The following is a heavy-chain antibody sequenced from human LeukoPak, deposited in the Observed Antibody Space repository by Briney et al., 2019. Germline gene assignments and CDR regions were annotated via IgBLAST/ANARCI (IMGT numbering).Heavy chain of an antibody. V-gene: IGHV3-30*02. CDR2: IRFDGSIK. CDR3: AKDSLNYYDSSGYYY. D-gene: IGHD3-22*01. Sequence: GGSLRLSCAASGFTFSSYGMHWVRQAPGKGLEWVAFIRFDGSIKYYAESVKGRFTLSRDNSRNTLYVQMNSLRDEDTAVYYCAKDSLNYYDSSGYYYWGQGTLVTVSS. J-gene: IGHJ4*02. CDR1: GFTFSSYG.